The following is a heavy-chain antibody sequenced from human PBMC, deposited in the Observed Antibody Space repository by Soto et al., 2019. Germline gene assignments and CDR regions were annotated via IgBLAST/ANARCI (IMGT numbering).Heavy chain of an antibody. CDR3: ARGVEMATTPDY. Sequence: QVQLVQSGAEVKKPGASVKVSCKASGYTFTSYDINWVRQATGQGLEWMGWMNPNSGNTGYAQKFQGRVTMTRNTSRSTADMELSSLRSEDTAVYYCARGVEMATTPDYWGQGTLVTVSS. CDR1: GYTFTSYD. D-gene: IGHD5-12*01. J-gene: IGHJ4*02. CDR2: MNPNSGNT. V-gene: IGHV1-8*01.